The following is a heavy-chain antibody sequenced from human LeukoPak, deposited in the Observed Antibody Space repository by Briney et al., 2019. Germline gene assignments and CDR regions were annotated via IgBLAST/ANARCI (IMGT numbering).Heavy chain of an antibody. CDR1: GGSISSYY. CDR3: AEGYSYGYYYFDY. J-gene: IGHJ4*02. D-gene: IGHD5-18*01. Sequence: SETLSLTCTVSGGSISSYYWSWIRQPPGKGLEWIGYIYYSGSTNYNPSLKSRVIISVDTSKNQFSLKLGSVTAADTAVYYCAEGYSYGYYYFDYWGQGTLVTVSS. CDR2: IYYSGST. V-gene: IGHV4-59*01.